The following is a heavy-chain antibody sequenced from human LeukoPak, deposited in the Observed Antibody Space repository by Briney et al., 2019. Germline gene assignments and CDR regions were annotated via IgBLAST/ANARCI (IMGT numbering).Heavy chain of an antibody. CDR2: IYSGGST. CDR1: GFTVSSNY. Sequence: KTGGSLRLSCAASGFTVSSNYMSWVRQAPGKGLEWVSVIYSGGSTYYADSVKGRFTISRDKSKNTLYLQMNSLRAEDTAVYYCARDDVAVAGVDYWGQGTLVTVSS. D-gene: IGHD6-19*01. V-gene: IGHV3-53*01. J-gene: IGHJ4*02. CDR3: ARDDVAVAGVDY.